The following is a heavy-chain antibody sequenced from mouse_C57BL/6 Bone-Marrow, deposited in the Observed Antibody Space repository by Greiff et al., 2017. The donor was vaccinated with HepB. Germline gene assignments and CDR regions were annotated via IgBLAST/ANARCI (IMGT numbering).Heavy chain of an antibody. J-gene: IGHJ1*03. V-gene: IGHV1-47*01. Sequence: QVQLKESGAELVKPGASVKMSCKASGYTFTTYPIEWMKQNHGKSLEWIGNFHPYNDDTKYNEKFKGKATLTVEKSSSTVYLELSRLTSDDSAVYYCARSGYDYGSSLDWYFDVWGTGTTVTVSS. D-gene: IGHD1-1*01. CDR3: ARSGYDYGSSLDWYFDV. CDR1: GYTFTTYP. CDR2: FHPYNDDT.